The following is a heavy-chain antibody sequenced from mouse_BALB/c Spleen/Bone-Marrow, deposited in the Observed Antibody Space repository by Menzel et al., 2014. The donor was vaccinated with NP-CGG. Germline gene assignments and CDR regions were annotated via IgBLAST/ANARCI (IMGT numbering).Heavy chain of an antibody. CDR2: ISSGSSTI. Sequence: EVQRVESGGGLVQPGGSRKLSCAASGFTFSSFGMHWVRQAPEKGLEWVAYISSGSSTIYYGDTVMGRFTISSDNPKNTLFLQMTSLRSEDTATYYCVRSGSSSGYFDYWGQGTTLTVSS. CDR1: GFTFSSFG. J-gene: IGHJ2*01. V-gene: IGHV5-17*02. D-gene: IGHD1-1*01. CDR3: VRSGSSSGYFDY.